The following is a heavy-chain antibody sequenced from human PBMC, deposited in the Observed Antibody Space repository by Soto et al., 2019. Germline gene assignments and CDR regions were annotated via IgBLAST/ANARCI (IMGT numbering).Heavy chain of an antibody. J-gene: IGHJ5*02. Sequence: QVPLVQSGAEVKKPGSSVTVSCKASGGTFSSYAIHWVRQAPGQGLEWMGGIIPMYGPAKYAQRFQGRVTITADESTTTVYMELNSLTSQDTAVYYCARVTSMVRGVIDTWFDPWGHGTLVNAS. CDR1: GGTFSSYA. CDR2: IIPMYGPA. CDR3: ARVTSMVRGVIDTWFDP. V-gene: IGHV1-69*01. D-gene: IGHD3-10*01.